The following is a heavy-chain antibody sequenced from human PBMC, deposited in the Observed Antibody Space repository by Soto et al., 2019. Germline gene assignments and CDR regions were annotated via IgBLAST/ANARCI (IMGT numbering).Heavy chain of an antibody. CDR1: GFTFSNYA. CDR3: VKPPAYYIDSYAYYPV. D-gene: IGHD3-22*01. V-gene: IGHV3-64D*06. J-gene: IGHJ4*02. CDR2: IGTNGGST. Sequence: GGSLRLSCSATGFTFSNYALHWVRQAPGKGLEYVSSIGTNGGSTFYAESVKGRFTISRDNSKNTLYLQMRSLGPEDTAVYYCVKPPAYYIDSYAYYPVWGQGTLVTVSS.